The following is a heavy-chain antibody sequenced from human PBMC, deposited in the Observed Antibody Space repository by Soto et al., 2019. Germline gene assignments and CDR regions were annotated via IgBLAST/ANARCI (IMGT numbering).Heavy chain of an antibody. CDR1: GFTFSSYW. CDR2: INSDGSST. D-gene: IGHD2-21*01. CDR3: VRTSVVVAAATREDY. J-gene: IGHJ4*02. V-gene: IGHV3-74*02. Sequence: EVQLVESGGGLVQPGGSLRLSCAASGFTFSSYWMHWVRQAPGKGLVWVSRINSDGSSTIYADSVKGRFTISRDNAKNPLNLLRNSLRAEDTAVYYCVRTSVVVAAATREDYWGQGTLVTVSS.